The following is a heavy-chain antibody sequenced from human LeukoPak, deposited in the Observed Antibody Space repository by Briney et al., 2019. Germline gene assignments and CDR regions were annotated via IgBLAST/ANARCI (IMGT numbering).Heavy chain of an antibody. CDR2: IWYDGSNK. D-gene: IGHD2-21*02. V-gene: IGHV3-33*01. Sequence: GRSLRLSCAASGFTFSSYGMHWVRQAPGKGLEWVAVIWYDGSNKYYADSVKGRFTISRDNSKNTLYLQMNSLRAEDTAVYYCASQYCGGDCSHYGMDVWGQGTTVTVSS. CDR1: GFTFSSYG. CDR3: ASQYCGGDCSHYGMDV. J-gene: IGHJ6*02.